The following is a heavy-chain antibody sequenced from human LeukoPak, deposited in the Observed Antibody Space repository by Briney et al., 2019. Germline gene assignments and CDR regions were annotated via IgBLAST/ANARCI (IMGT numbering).Heavy chain of an antibody. CDR3: ASRPGYDQGGAFDI. Sequence: SETLSLTCTVSGGSISSYYWSWIRQHPGKGLEWIGYIYYSGSTNYNPSLKSRVTISVDTSKNQFSLKLSSVTAADTAVYYCASRPGYDQGGAFDIWGQGTMVTVSS. D-gene: IGHD5-12*01. CDR2: IYYSGST. J-gene: IGHJ3*02. CDR1: GGSISSYY. V-gene: IGHV4-59*01.